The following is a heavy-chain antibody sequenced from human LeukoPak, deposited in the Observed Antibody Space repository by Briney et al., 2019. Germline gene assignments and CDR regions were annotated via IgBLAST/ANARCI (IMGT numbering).Heavy chain of an antibody. CDR2: IYYSGST. D-gene: IGHD2-8*01. V-gene: IGHV4-59*01. Sequence: SETLSLTYTVSGGSISSYYWSWIRQPPGKGLEWIGYIYYSGSTNYNPSLKSRVTISVDTSKNQFSLKLSSVTAADTAVYYCARDGLVWAVEGAFDIWGQGTMVTVSS. J-gene: IGHJ3*02. CDR3: ARDGLVWAVEGAFDI. CDR1: GGSISSYY.